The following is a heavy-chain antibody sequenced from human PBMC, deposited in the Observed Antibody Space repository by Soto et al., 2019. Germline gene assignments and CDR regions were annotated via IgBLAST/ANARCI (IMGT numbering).Heavy chain of an antibody. CDR3: ARDLWGYCGTDCYPLDV. V-gene: IGHV4-59*01. J-gene: IGHJ6*02. CDR2: MYNTGST. CDR1: GVSIMGSY. D-gene: IGHD2-21*02. Sequence: SEPLCITCTVSGVSIMGSYWSWIRQPPGKGLEWIGYMYNTGSTVYNPSFKNRVTISVDTSKNQFSLKLNSVTAADTAVYYCARDLWGYCGTDCYPLDVWGQGTTVT.